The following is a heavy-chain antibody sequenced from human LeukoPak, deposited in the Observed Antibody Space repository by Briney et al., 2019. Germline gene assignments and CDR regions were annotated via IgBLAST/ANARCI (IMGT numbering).Heavy chain of an antibody. Sequence: GRSLRLSCAASGFTFSSYGMHWVRQAPGKGLEWVAVIWYDGSNKYYADSVKGRFTISRDNSKNTLYLQMNSLRAEDTAVYYCARDVLVERQLTQLIDYWGQGILVTVSS. D-gene: IGHD6-13*01. CDR2: IWYDGSNK. CDR1: GFTFSSYG. V-gene: IGHV3-33*01. J-gene: IGHJ4*02. CDR3: ARDVLVERQLTQLIDY.